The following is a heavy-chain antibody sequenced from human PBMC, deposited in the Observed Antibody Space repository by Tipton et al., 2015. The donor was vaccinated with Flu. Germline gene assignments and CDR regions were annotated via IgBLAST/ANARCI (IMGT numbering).Heavy chain of an antibody. CDR3: ARLGRITMVRGANPGPPDAFDI. D-gene: IGHD3-10*01. V-gene: IGHV5-51*03. J-gene: IGHJ3*02. CDR2: IYPGDSDP. CDR1: GYSFTSYW. Sequence: QLVQSGAEVKKPGESLKISCKGSGYSFTSYWIGWVRQMPGKGLAWMGLIYPGDSDPRYSPSFQGQVTISADKSSSTAYLQWSSRKASDTAMYDCARLGRITMVRGANPGPPDAFDIWGQGTMVTVSS.